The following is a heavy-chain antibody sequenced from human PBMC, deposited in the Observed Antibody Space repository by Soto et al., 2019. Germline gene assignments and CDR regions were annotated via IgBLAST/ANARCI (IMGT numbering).Heavy chain of an antibody. CDR2: ISYDGSNK. J-gene: IGHJ6*02. V-gene: IGHV3-30*18. CDR1: GFTFSSYG. D-gene: IGHD3-10*01. CDR3: AKDLRSGRGAWLYYYGMDV. Sequence: QVQLVESGGGVVQPGRSLRLSCAASGFTFSSYGMHWVRQAPGKGLEWVAVISYDGSNKYYTDSVKGRFTISRDNSKNTLYLQMNSLRAEDTAVYYCAKDLRSGRGAWLYYYGMDVWGQGTTVTVSS.